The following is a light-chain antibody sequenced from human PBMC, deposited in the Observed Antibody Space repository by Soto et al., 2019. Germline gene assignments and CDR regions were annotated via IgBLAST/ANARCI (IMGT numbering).Light chain of an antibody. V-gene: IGKV3-11*01. Sequence: EIVLTQSPATLSLSPGERATLSCSASQSVSSYLAWYQQKPGQAPRLLIYDASNRATGIPARFSGSGSGTDFTLTSSSLEPDDCAVSDCQQRSNWPPRLTFGPGTKVDIK. CDR2: DAS. CDR1: QSVSSY. CDR3: QQRSNWPPRLT. J-gene: IGKJ3*01.